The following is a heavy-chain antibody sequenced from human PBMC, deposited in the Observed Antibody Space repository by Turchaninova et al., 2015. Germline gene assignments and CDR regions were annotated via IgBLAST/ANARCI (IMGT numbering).Heavy chain of an antibody. CDR3: ARGVIITPRYYYMDV. CDR2: IFWDDDK. V-gene: IGHV2-5*02. D-gene: IGHD3-10*01. CDR1: GFPLSNSGVG. J-gene: IGHJ6*03. Sequence: QITLTESGPTLVKPTQPPTLTCPFPGFPLSNSGVGVGWIRHPPGKALECLVFIFWDDDKRYSTSLESRLTITKDTSKNQVVLTMTNMDPVDTATYYCARGVIITPRYYYMDVWGKGTTVTVSS.